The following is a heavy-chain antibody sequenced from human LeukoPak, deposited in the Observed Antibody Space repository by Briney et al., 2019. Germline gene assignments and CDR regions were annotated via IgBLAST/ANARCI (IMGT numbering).Heavy chain of an antibody. Sequence: ASVKVSCKTSGYIFGGYYLHWIRQAPGQGLELMGWINPHTGATYYTQNFQGRVTMTRDTSLNTAYLELSRLRSDDTALYYCARQPTSGASVFLKHWGQGTLVTVSS. D-gene: IGHD1-14*01. CDR1: GYIFGGYY. CDR3: ARQPTSGASVFLKH. J-gene: IGHJ1*01. V-gene: IGHV1-2*02. CDR2: INPHTGAT.